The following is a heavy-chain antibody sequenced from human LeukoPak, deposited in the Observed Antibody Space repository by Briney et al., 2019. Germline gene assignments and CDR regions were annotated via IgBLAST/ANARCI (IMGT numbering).Heavy chain of an antibody. CDR2: IRYDGSNK. J-gene: IGHJ4*02. CDR3: AVTGGSSGPNDY. CDR1: GFTFSSYG. V-gene: IGHV3-30*02. Sequence: GGSLRLSCAASGFTFSSYGMHWVRQAPGKGLEWVAFIRYDGSNKYYADSVKGRFTISRDNSKNTLYLQMNSLRAEDTAVYYCAVTGGSSGPNDYWGQGTLVTVSS. D-gene: IGHD6-25*01.